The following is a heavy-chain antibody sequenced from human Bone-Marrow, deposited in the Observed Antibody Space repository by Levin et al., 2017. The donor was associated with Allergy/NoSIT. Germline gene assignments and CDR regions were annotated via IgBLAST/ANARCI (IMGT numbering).Heavy chain of an antibody. CDR2: IWYDGSNK. CDR1: GFTFSSYP. J-gene: IGHJ6*02. V-gene: IGHV3-33*01. Sequence: GESLKISCAASGFTFSSYPMHWVRQAPGKGLDWVAVIWYDGSNKHYADSVKGRFTISRDNSKNTLYLQMNSLRAEDTAVYYCARGDGASNNWDEFMGYYYYGMDVWGQGTTVTVSS. CDR3: ARGDGASNNWDEFMGYYYYGMDV. D-gene: IGHD1-1*01.